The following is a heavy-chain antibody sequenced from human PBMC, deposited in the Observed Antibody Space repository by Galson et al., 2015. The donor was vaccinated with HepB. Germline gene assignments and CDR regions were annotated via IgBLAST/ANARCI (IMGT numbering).Heavy chain of an antibody. Sequence: SLRLSCAASGFTFSSYWMHWVRQAPGKGLVWVSRINSDGSSTSYADSVKGRFTISRDNAKNTLYLQMNSLSAEDTAVYYCARARITIAGFDYWGQGTLVTVSS. J-gene: IGHJ4*02. CDR3: ARARITIAGFDY. V-gene: IGHV3-74*01. D-gene: IGHD3-9*01. CDR1: GFTFSSYW. CDR2: INSDGSST.